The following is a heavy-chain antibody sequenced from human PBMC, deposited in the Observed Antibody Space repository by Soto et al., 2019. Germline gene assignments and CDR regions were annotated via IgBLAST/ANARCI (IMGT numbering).Heavy chain of an antibody. D-gene: IGHD3-16*01. CDR3: ARGGGPYVWFNEF. CDR1: GGLFSSFA. Sequence: QEQLVQSGPEVKKPGSSVKVSCKDSGGLFSSFAISWVRQAPGQGLEWLGGITPVFGTTNYAEKFQGRVTITADESTNTAYMELSSLTSGDTAMYYCARGGGPYVWFNEFWGQGTLVTVSS. CDR2: ITPVFGTT. J-gene: IGHJ4*02. V-gene: IGHV1-69*01.